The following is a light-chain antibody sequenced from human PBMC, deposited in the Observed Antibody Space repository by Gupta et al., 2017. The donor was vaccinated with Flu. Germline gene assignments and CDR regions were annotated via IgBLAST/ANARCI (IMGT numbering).Light chain of an antibody. V-gene: IGLV2-11*01. J-gene: IGLJ1*01. Sequence: SALTQPRSVSGSPGQSATISCTGTSSDVGGYNYVSWYQQHPGNAPKLGIYDVNRRPAEVPDRFSGSKSGNNASLTISGLQAEDEADYDCCSYAGSTGVFGTGTKVTVL. CDR2: DVN. CDR1: SSDVGGYNY. CDR3: CSYAGSTGV.